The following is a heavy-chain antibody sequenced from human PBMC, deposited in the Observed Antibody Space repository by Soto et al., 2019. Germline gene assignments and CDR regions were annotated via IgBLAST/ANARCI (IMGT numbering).Heavy chain of an antibody. J-gene: IGHJ4*02. Sequence: ASVKVSCKASGYTFTSYYMHWVRQAPGQGLEWMGIINPSGGSTSYAQKFQGRVTMTRDTSTSTVYMELSSLRSEDTAVYYCARDPSEGYCSGGSCYYSDYWGQGTLVTVSS. CDR2: INPSGGST. V-gene: IGHV1-46*01. CDR1: GYTFTSYY. D-gene: IGHD2-15*01. CDR3: ARDPSEGYCSGGSCYYSDY.